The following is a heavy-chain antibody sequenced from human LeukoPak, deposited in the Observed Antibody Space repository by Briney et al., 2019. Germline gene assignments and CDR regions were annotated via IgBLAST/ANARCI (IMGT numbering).Heavy chain of an antibody. Sequence: GGSLRLSCEASGFTFSTYTMNWVRQAPGKGLEWVSSISSGSGYIYYADSVKGRFTISRDNAKNSLYLQMNSLRVEDTAVYYCARGGNGLQRRDYFDYWGQGTLVTVSS. D-gene: IGHD3/OR15-3a*01. V-gene: IGHV3-21*01. CDR3: ARGGNGLQRRDYFDY. CDR1: GFTFSTYT. CDR2: ISSGSGYI. J-gene: IGHJ4*02.